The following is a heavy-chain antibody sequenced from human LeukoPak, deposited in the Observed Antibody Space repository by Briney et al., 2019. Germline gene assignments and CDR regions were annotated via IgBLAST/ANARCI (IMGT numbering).Heavy chain of an antibody. Sequence: SETLSLTCNVSGGSISSYFWTWIRQPAGKGLEWIGRNHASGTTNYNSSLKSRVSMSVDTSKNQFSLKLTSVTAADTAVYFCVRDGADVYGRAFDYWGQGTLVSVSS. CDR2: NHASGTT. D-gene: IGHD3-10*01. J-gene: IGHJ4*02. CDR3: VRDGADVYGRAFDY. V-gene: IGHV4-4*07. CDR1: GGSISSYF.